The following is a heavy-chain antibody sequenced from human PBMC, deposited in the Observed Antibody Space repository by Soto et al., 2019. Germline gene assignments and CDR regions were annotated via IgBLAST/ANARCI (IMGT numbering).Heavy chain of an antibody. D-gene: IGHD6-19*01. CDR2: IIPILGIA. CDR3: ARTLAVAYYYGMDV. V-gene: IGHV1-69*02. CDR1: GGPFSSHT. J-gene: IGHJ6*02. Sequence: QFQLGQSGAGLKKPGHRLKVSCKDSGGPFSSHTIGGVRQAPEQGLEWMGRIIPILGIANYAQKFQGSVTITADKSTSTAYMELSSLRSEDTAVYYCARTLAVAYYYGMDVWGQGTTVTVSS.